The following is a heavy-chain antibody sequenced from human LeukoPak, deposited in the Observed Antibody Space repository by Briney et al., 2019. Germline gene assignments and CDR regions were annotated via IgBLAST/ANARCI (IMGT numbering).Heavy chain of an antibody. V-gene: IGHV3-53*01. CDR2: IYSGGTT. Sequence: GGSLRLSCEVSGSTVRDNYMSWVRQAPGKGLEWVSVIYSGGTTYYADAVKGRLTISRDNSKNTIYLQMNSPRVEDTAVYYCASHYCNSGSCFFDYWGQGAVVTVSP. D-gene: IGHD2-15*01. J-gene: IGHJ4*02. CDR3: ASHYCNSGSCFFDY. CDR1: GSTVRDNY.